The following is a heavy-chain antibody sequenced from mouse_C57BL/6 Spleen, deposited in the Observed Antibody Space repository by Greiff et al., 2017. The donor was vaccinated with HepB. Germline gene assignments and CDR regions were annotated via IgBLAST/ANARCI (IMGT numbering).Heavy chain of an antibody. J-gene: IGHJ2*01. D-gene: IGHD1-1*01. V-gene: IGHV1-52*01. Sequence: VQLQQSGAELVRPGSSVKLSCKASGYTFTSYWMHWVKQRPIQGLEWIGNIDPSDSETHYNQKFKDKATLTVDKSSSTAYMQLSSLTSEDSAVYYCARDTTVVAGGSYYFDYWGQGTTLTVSS. CDR3: ARDTTVVAGGSYYFDY. CDR2: IDPSDSET. CDR1: GYTFTSYW.